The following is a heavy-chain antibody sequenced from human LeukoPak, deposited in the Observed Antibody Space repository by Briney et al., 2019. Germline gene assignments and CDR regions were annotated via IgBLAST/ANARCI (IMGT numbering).Heavy chain of an antibody. J-gene: IGHJ4*02. Sequence: GGSLRLSCAGYGFTFGDYYMSWVRQAPGKGLEWLSSISSGGSYTNYAGSVKGRFTISRDNAKNSLYMQMNSLRDEDTAVYYCAIILTTDSFDYWGQGTLVTVSS. CDR2: ISSGGSYT. V-gene: IGHV3-11*03. D-gene: IGHD4-17*01. CDR3: AIILTTDSFDY. CDR1: GFTFGDYY.